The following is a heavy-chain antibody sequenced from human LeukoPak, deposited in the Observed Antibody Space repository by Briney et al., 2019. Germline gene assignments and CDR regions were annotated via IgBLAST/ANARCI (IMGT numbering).Heavy chain of an antibody. Sequence: ASVKVSCKVSGYTFTDYYMHWVQQAPGKGLEWMGLVDPEDGETIYAEKFQGRVTITADTSTDIAYMELSSLRSEDTAVYYCASYVGYDFWSGPDGYFDYWGQGTLVTVSS. CDR2: VDPEDGET. CDR1: GYTFTDYY. V-gene: IGHV1-69-2*01. CDR3: ASYVGYDFWSGPDGYFDY. D-gene: IGHD3-3*01. J-gene: IGHJ4*02.